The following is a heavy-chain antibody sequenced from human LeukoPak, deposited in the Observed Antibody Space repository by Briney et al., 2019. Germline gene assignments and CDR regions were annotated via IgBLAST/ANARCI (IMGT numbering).Heavy chain of an antibody. CDR3: ARGGRWYFDF. J-gene: IGHJ4*02. CDR2: IKHDGSEK. Sequence: GGSLRLSCVVSGFNFSNYWMNWVRQAPGKGLEWVANIKHDGSEKYYVDSVKGRFTISRDNTKNSVYLQMNSLRVEDTAIYFCARGGRWYFDFWGQGTLVTVSS. D-gene: IGHD5-24*01. V-gene: IGHV3-7*01. CDR1: GFNFSNYW.